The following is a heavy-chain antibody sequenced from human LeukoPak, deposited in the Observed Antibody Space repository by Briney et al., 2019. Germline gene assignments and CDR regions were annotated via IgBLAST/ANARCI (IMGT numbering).Heavy chain of an antibody. CDR2: IYYTGST. J-gene: IGHJ4*02. Sequence: SETLSLTCSVSAGSISTYYWTWVRQPPGKGPEWIGYIYYTGSTNYNPSLKSRVTISVDTSKNQFSLKLSSVTAADTAVYYCAREYSSSNLDYWGQGTLVTVSS. V-gene: IGHV4-59*12. CDR3: AREYSSSNLDY. CDR1: AGSISTYY. D-gene: IGHD6-13*01.